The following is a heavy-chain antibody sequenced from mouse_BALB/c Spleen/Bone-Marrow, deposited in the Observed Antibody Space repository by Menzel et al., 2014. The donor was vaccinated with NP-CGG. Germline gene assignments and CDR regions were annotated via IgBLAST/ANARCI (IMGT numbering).Heavy chain of an antibody. V-gene: IGHV1-80*01. CDR2: IYPGDGDT. D-gene: IGHD2-1*01. Sequence: QVQLKESGAELVRPGSSVKISCKASGYVFSTYWMNWVKQRPGQGLERIGQIYPGDGDTNYNGKFKDKVILTADKSSSTAYMQLSSLTSEDPAVYFCARSGKGAMDYWGQGTSVTVSS. CDR1: GYVFSTYW. CDR3: ARSGKGAMDY. J-gene: IGHJ4*01.